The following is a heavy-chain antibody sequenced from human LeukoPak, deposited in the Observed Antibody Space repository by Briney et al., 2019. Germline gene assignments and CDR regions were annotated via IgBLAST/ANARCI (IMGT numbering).Heavy chain of an antibody. J-gene: IGHJ6*03. CDR1: GFTFDDFA. D-gene: IGHD3-9*01. CDR2: ISWNSANI. Sequence: PGRSLRLSCAAFGFTFDDFAMHWVRQVPGKALEWVSGISWNSANIDYADSVGGRFTISRDNAKNSLYLQMNSLRAEDTALYYCAKGGYYDILAGYHTYSYYYMDVWGKGTTVTVSS. CDR3: AKGGYYDILAGYHTYSYYYMDV. V-gene: IGHV3-9*01.